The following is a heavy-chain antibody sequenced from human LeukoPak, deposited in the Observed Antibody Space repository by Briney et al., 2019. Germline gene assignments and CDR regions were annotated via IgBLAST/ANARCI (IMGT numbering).Heavy chain of an antibody. CDR3: ARVAVAEDY. J-gene: IGHJ4*02. CDR2: ISGSGGST. D-gene: IGHD6-19*01. CDR1: GFTFSSYA. V-gene: IGHV3-23*01. Sequence: GGSLRLSCAASGFTFSSYAMSWVRQAPGKGLEWVSAISGSGGSTYYADSVKGRSTISRDNAKNSLYLQMNSLRDEDTAVYYCARVAVAEDYWGQGTLVTVSS.